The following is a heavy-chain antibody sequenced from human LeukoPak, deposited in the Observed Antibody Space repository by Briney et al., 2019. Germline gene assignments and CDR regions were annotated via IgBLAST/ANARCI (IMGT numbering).Heavy chain of an antibody. Sequence: PGESLKISCKGSGYSFTSYWIGWVRQMPGKGLEWMGIIYPSDSDTRYSPSFQGQVTISADKSISTAYLQWSSLKASDTAMYYCARPETVAGKNDAFDIWGQGTMVTVSS. D-gene: IGHD6-19*01. J-gene: IGHJ3*02. CDR1: GYSFTSYW. CDR3: ARPETVAGKNDAFDI. V-gene: IGHV5-51*01. CDR2: IYPSDSDT.